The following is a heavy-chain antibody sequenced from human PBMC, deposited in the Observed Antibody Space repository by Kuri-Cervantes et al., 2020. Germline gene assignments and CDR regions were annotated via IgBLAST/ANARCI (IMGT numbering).Heavy chain of an antibody. CDR1: ENTLTSYG. CDR3: ARLASGWQGWFDP. J-gene: IGHJ5*02. CDR2: ISGHNANT. D-gene: IGHD2-15*01. V-gene: IGHV1-18*01. Sequence: ASVKVSCKVSENTLTSYGITWVRQAPGQGLEWMGWISGHNANTDYAQNLQGRVTMTTDTSTSTAYMELRSLRSDDTAVYYCARLASGWQGWFDPWGQGTLVTDSS.